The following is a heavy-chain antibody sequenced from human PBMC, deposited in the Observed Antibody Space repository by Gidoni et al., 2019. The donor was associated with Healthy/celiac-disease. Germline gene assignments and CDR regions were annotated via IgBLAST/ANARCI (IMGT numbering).Heavy chain of an antibody. CDR1: GFTFGDYA. Sequence: EVQLVESVGGLVQPGRSLRLSCTASGFTFGDYAMSWFRQAPGKGLGWVGFIRSKAYGGTTEYAASVKGRFTISRDDSKSIAYLQINSLKTEDTAVYYCTRDSGGWTSDCGLWGRGTLVTVSS. CDR3: TRDSGGWTSDCGL. D-gene: IGHD6-19*01. CDR2: IRSKAYGGTT. V-gene: IGHV3-49*03. J-gene: IGHJ2*01.